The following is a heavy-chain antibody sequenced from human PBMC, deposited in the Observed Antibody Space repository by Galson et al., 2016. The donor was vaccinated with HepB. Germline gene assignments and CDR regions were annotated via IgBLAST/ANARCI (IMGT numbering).Heavy chain of an antibody. J-gene: IGHJ4*02. CDR3: VRDGVEPARRWSFHY. V-gene: IGHV3-33*01. D-gene: IGHD1-1*01. Sequence: SLRLSCAASGFILGDYGMHWVRQAPGKGPEWVTGIWYDGSNEYYADSVRGRFTISRDSSKNTLYLQMNNLRAEDTAVYYCVRDGVEPARRWSFHYWGQGALVTVSS. CDR2: IWYDGSNE. CDR1: GFILGDYG.